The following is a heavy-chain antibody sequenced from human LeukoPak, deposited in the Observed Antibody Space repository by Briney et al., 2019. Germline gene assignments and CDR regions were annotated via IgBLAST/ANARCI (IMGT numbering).Heavy chain of an antibody. Sequence: PSETLSLTCTVSGGSISSYYWSWIRQPPGKGLEWIGYIYYSGSTNYNPSLKSRVTISVDTSKNQFSLKLSSVTAADTAVYYCARVGGSNSSSKGQGYYYYMDVWGKGTTVTVSS. CDR3: ARVGGSNSSSKGQGYYYYMDV. V-gene: IGHV4-59*08. D-gene: IGHD6-6*01. CDR2: IYYSGST. J-gene: IGHJ6*03. CDR1: GGSISSYY.